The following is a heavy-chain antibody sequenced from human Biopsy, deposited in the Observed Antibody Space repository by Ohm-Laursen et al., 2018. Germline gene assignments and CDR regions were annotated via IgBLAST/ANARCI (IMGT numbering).Heavy chain of an antibody. D-gene: IGHD3-9*01. CDR3: AIDGNDFLTDYLKIDQ. Sequence: SVKVSCKTPGGTFSNYGVNWVRQAPGQGLEWMGWINPKSGGTHYLEKFRGRVTMTRDTSISTAYMEVSSLRSDDTAVYYCAIDGNDFLTDYLKIDQWGQGTLVTVSS. CDR2: INPKSGGT. V-gene: IGHV1-2*02. J-gene: IGHJ4*02. CDR1: GGTFSNYG.